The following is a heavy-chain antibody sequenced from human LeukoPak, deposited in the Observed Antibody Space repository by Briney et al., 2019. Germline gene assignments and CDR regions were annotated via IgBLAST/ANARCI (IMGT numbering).Heavy chain of an antibody. J-gene: IGHJ6*03. CDR1: GFTFSSYW. V-gene: IGHV3-74*01. CDR2: INSDGSST. Sequence: PGGSLRLSCAASGFTFSSYWMHWVRQAPGKGLVWVSRINSDGSSTSYADSVKGRFTISRDNAKNTLYLQMNSLRAEDTAVYYCARGDIVVVPAAIRGYYYCYMDVWGKGTTVTVSS. D-gene: IGHD2-2*02. CDR3: ARGDIVVVPAAIRGYYYCYMDV.